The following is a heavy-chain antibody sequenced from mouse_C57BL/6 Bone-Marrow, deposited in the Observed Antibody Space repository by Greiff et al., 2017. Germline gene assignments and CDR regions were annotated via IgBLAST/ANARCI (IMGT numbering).Heavy chain of an antibody. CDR3: ARWAMDY. J-gene: IGHJ4*01. CDR2: IDPSDSYT. Sequence: QVQLQQPGAELVMPGASVKLSCKASGYTFTSYWLHWVKQRPGQGLEWIGEIDPSDSYTTYNQQFKGKSTLTVDKSSSTAYMQLSSLTSEDSAVYYCARWAMDYWGQGTSVTVSS. CDR1: GYTFTSYW. V-gene: IGHV1-69*01.